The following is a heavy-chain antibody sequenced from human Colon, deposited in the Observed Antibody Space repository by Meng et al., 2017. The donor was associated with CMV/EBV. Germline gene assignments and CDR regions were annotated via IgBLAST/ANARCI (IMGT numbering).Heavy chain of an antibody. Sequence: GYPFRAYYIPWVRPAPGQGLEWMGWINPNHGGTNWPKNFQDRVTVTANTSATTVSMELRNLRSDDTAIYYCARVGGRYCAGNCPFDFWGQGTLVTVSS. CDR3: ARVGGRYCAGNCPFDF. J-gene: IGHJ4*02. CDR1: GYPFRAYY. D-gene: IGHD2-21*01. V-gene: IGHV1-2*02. CDR2: INPNHGGT.